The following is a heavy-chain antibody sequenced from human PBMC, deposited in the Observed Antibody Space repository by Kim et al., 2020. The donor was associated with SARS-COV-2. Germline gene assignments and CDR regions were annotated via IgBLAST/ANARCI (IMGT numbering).Heavy chain of an antibody. CDR2: IYSGGSST. D-gene: IGHD3-22*01. Sequence: GGSLRLSCAASGFTFSSYAMSWVRQAPGKGLEWVSVIYSGGSSTYYADSVKGRFTISRDNSKNTLYLQMNSLRAEDTAVYYCAKGITMIVVADYYGMDVWGQGTTVTVSS. CDR3: AKGITMIVVADYYGMDV. J-gene: IGHJ6*02. CDR1: GFTFSSYA. V-gene: IGHV3-23*03.